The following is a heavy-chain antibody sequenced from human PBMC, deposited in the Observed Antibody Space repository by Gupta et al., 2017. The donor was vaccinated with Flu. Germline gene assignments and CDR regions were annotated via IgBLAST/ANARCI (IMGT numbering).Heavy chain of an antibody. CDR1: GFIFSDYA. Sequence: QVQLVESGGGVVQPGRSLRTSCAASGFIFSDYAIHWVRQAPGKGLEWVAVISYDGSYKYYGDSVKCRFTISRDNSKNTLYLEMNSLRPDDTAMYYCARDQREYCSGGDCYPQILDFWGQGSLVTVS. CDR3: ARDQREYCSGGDCYPQILDF. J-gene: IGHJ4*02. D-gene: IGHD2-15*01. V-gene: IGHV3-30*03. CDR2: ISYDGSYK.